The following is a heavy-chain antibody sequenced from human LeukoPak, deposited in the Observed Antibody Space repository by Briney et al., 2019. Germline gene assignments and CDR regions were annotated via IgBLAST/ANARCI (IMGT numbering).Heavy chain of an antibody. CDR3: ARGLGSGSSPVDY. Sequence: SETLSLTCAVYGGSFSDYYWSWIRQPPGKGLEWIGEINHSGSTNYNPSLKSRVTISVDTSKNQFSLKLSSVTAADTAVYYCARGLGSGSSPVDYWGQGTLVTVSS. CDR2: INHSGST. J-gene: IGHJ4*02. V-gene: IGHV4-34*01. D-gene: IGHD3-10*01. CDR1: GGSFSDYY.